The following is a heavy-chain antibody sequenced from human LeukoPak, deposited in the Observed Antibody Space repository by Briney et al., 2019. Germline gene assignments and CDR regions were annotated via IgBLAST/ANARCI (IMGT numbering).Heavy chain of an antibody. D-gene: IGHD6-19*01. J-gene: IGHJ6*03. CDR1: GYTFTSYY. CDR2: INPSGGST. Sequence: ASVKVSCKASGYTFTSYYMHWVRQAPGQGLEWMGIINPSGGSTSYAQKFQGRVTMTRDTSISTAYMELSRLRSDDTAVYYCARDFISRAVAGPEPAGLIRAYYYYMDVWGKGTTVTVSS. V-gene: IGHV1-46*01. CDR3: ARDFISRAVAGPEPAGLIRAYYYYMDV.